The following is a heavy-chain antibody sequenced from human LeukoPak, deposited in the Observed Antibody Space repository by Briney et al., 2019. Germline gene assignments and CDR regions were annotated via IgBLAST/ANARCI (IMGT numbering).Heavy chain of an antibody. J-gene: IGHJ4*02. CDR3: ARDYYDSSGYFGH. V-gene: IGHV1-2*02. D-gene: IGHD3-22*01. Sequence: ASVKASCKASGYTFTGYYMHWVRQAPGQGLEWMGWIDPNSGGTNYAQKFQGRVTMTRDTSITTVYMELSRLRSDDTAVYYCARDYYDSSGYFGHWGQGTLVTVSS. CDR1: GYTFTGYY. CDR2: IDPNSGGT.